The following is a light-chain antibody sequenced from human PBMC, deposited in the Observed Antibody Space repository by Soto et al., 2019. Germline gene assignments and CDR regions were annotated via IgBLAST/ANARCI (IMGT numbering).Light chain of an antibody. CDR1: QSVSSSY. V-gene: IGKV3-20*01. CDR3: QLYGSSPLYT. CDR2: GAS. Sequence: EIVLTQSPGTLSLSPGERATLSCRASQSVSSSYLGWYQQKPGQAPRLLIYGASSRATGIPDRFSGSGSGTDFTLTISRLEPEDFAVYYWQLYGSSPLYTFGQGTKLEI. J-gene: IGKJ2*01.